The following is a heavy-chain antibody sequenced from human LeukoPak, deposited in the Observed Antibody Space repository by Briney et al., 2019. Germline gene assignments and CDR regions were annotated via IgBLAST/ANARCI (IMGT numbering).Heavy chain of an antibody. J-gene: IGHJ6*03. D-gene: IGHD5-12*01. CDR2: ISGSGGST. Sequence: PGGSLRLSCAASGFTFSSYAMSWVRHAPGKGLEWVSAISGSGGSTYYADSVKGRFTISRDNSKNTLYLQMNSLRAEDTAVYYCAKPVATVPYYYYSMDVWGKGTTVTVPS. CDR3: AKPVATVPYYYYSMDV. V-gene: IGHV3-23*01. CDR1: GFTFSSYA.